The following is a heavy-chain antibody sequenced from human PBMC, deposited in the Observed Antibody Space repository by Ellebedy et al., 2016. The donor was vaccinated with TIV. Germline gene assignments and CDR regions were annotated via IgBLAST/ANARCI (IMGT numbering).Heavy chain of an antibody. D-gene: IGHD4-23*01. CDR3: ARRRGKVDYGGNPLYFDL. Sequence: GESLKISCKGSGYSFTSYWIGWVRQMHGKGLEWMGIIYPGDSDTRYSPSFQGQVTISADKSIITAYLQWSSLKASDTAMYYCARRRGKVDYGGNPLYFDLWGRGTLVTVSS. CDR1: GYSFTSYW. J-gene: IGHJ2*01. V-gene: IGHV5-51*01. CDR2: IYPGDSDT.